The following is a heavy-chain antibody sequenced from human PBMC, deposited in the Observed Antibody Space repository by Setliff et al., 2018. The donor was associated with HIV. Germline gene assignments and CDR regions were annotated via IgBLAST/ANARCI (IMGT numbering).Heavy chain of an antibody. CDR1: GYTFTDYF. V-gene: IGHV1-8*02. Sequence: GASVKVSCKSSGYTFTDYFMHWVRQAPGQGLEWMGWISPDNANTRISQKFQGRLTMTRNTSTGTVYMELSSLRSEDTAVYYCARIGRTPYYYYYMDVWGKGTTVTVSS. J-gene: IGHJ6*03. D-gene: IGHD2-15*01. CDR2: ISPDNANT. CDR3: ARIGRTPYYYYYMDV.